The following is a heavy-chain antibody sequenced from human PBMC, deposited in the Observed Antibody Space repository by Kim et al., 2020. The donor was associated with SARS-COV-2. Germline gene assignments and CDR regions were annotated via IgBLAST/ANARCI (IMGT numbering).Heavy chain of an antibody. J-gene: IGHJ6*02. CDR3: AGRRGYVHGMDI. D-gene: IGHD1-1*01. CDR1: GFTFSTYD. CDR2: IDAAGDT. V-gene: IGHV3-13*04. Sequence: GGSLRLSCAASGFTFSTYDMYWVRQATGKGLEWVSAIDAAGDTGYPGSVQGRFTISRENAKNSLYLQMNNLRAGDTAVYYCAGRRGYVHGMDIWGEGTTV.